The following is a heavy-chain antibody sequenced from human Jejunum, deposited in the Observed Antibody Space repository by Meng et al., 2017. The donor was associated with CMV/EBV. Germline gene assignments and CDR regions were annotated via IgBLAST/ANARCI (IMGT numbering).Heavy chain of an antibody. D-gene: IGHD3-10*01. CDR1: G. CDR3: ARATYDYGSGTNYYYYGMDV. V-gene: IGHV3-33*07. J-gene: IGHJ6*02. Sequence: GMYWVRQAPGKGLEWVAVIWYNGSQKYYPDSVKGRFTISRDSSKNTLNLQMNRLRAEDTSVYYCARATYDYGSGTNYYYYGMDVWGQGTTVTVSS. CDR2: IWYNGSQK.